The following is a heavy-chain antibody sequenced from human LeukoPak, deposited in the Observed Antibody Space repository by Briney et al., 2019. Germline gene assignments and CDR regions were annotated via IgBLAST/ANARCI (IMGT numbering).Heavy chain of an antibody. CDR3: ARNVGATEWCFDP. CDR2: IYTSGST. V-gene: IGHV4-4*07. J-gene: IGHJ5*02. CDR1: GGTIISYY. Sequence: SETLSLTCTVSGGTIISYYWSWIRQPAGQGLEGIGRIYTSGSTNYNPSLKSRVTMSVDTSKNQFSLKLSSVTAADTAVYYCARNVGATEWCFDPWGQGSHVAVCS. D-gene: IGHD1-26*01.